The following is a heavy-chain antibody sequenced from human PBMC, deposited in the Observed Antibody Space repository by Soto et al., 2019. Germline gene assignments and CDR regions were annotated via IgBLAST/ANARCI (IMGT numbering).Heavy chain of an antibody. Sequence: SETLSLTCTVSGGSISSSSYYWGWIRQPPGKGLEWIGSIYYSGSTYYNPSLKSRVTISVDTSKNQFSLKLSSVTAADTAVYYCAIGALYDSGTYYFFDYWGQGTLVTVSS. CDR2: IYYSGST. V-gene: IGHV4-39*01. D-gene: IGHD3-10*01. CDR1: GGSISSSSYY. CDR3: AIGALYDSGTYYFFDY. J-gene: IGHJ4*02.